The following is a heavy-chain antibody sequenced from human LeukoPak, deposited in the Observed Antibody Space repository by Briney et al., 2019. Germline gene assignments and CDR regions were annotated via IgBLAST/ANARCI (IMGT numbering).Heavy chain of an antibody. V-gene: IGHV3-21*01. D-gene: IGHD2-15*01. Sequence: SGGSLRLSWAASGFTFSSYSMNWVSQAPGKGLEWVSSISSSSSYIYYADSVKGRFTISRDNAKNSLYLQMNSLRAEDTAVYYCARVVARLDDAFDIWGQGTMVTVSS. CDR1: GFTFSSYS. CDR3: ARVVARLDDAFDI. J-gene: IGHJ3*02. CDR2: ISSSSSYI.